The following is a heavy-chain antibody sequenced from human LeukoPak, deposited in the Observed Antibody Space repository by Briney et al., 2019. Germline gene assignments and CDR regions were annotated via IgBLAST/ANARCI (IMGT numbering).Heavy chain of an antibody. D-gene: IGHD5-24*01. J-gene: IGHJ4*02. Sequence: GGSLRLSCAAPGFTVSSNYMSWVRQAPGKGLEWVSVIYSGGSTYYADSVKGRFTISRDNSKNTLYLRMNSLRAEDTAVYYCARGERWLQWPLDYWGQGTLVTVSS. V-gene: IGHV3-53*01. CDR1: GFTVSSNY. CDR3: ARGERWLQWPLDY. CDR2: IYSGGST.